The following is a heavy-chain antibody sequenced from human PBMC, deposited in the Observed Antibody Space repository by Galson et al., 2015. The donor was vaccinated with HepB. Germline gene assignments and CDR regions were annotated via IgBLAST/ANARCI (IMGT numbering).Heavy chain of an antibody. J-gene: IGHJ5*02. V-gene: IGHV3-11*06. CDR3: ARFFSVAARNSGA. CDR1: GFTFSDYY. CDR2: ISSSSSYT. D-gene: IGHD6-6*01. Sequence: SLRLSCAASGFTFSDYYMSWIRQAPGKGLEWVSYISSSSSYTNYADSVKGRFTISRDNAKNSLYLQMNSLRAEDTAVYYCARFFSVAARNSGAWGQGTLVTVSS.